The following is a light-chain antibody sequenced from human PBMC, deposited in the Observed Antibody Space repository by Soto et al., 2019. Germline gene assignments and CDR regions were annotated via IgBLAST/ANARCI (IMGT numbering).Light chain of an antibody. CDR2: TAS. Sequence: AIQMTQSPSSLSASIGDRVTITCRASQAIRHDLGWYQQKPGKAPKLLIYTASHLQSGVPSRFSVSGSGTDFTLTISSLQAEDFATYYCLQLYDYPYTFGQGTKLEI. CDR1: QAIRHD. J-gene: IGKJ2*01. CDR3: LQLYDYPYT. V-gene: IGKV1-6*01.